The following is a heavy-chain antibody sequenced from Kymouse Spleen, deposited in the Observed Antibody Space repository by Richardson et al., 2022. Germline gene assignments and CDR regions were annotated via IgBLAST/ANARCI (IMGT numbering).Heavy chain of an antibody. CDR2: ISSSSSYI. V-gene: IGHV3-21*03. J-gene: IGHJ6*02. CDR1: GFTFSSYS. Sequence: EVQLVESGGGLVKPGGSLRLSCAASGFTFSSYSMNWVRQAPGKGLEWVSSISSSSSYIYYADSVKGRFTISRDNAKNSLYLQMNSLRAEDTAVYYCARDPASSSWHDYYYYYGMDVWGQGTTVTVSS. CDR3: ARDPASSSWHDYYYYYGMDV. D-gene: IGHD6-13*01.